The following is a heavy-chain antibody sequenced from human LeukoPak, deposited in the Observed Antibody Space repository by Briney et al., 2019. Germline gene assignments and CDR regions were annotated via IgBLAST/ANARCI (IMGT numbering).Heavy chain of an antibody. CDR2: INHSGST. Sequence: PSQTLSLTCTVSGGSISSGASDWGWIRQHPKRGLEWVGYINHSGSTYYNPSLGSRVTMSVDTSKNQFSLKLSSVTAADTAVYYCARLRQLVPQAYFDYWGQGTLVTVSS. CDR1: GGSISSGASD. J-gene: IGHJ4*02. V-gene: IGHV4-30-4*01. CDR3: ARLRQLVPQAYFDY. D-gene: IGHD6-13*01.